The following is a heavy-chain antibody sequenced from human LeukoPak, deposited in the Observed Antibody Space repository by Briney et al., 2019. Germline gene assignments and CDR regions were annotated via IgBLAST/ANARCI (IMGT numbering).Heavy chain of an antibody. CDR3: ARGRRWELLPIDY. J-gene: IGHJ4*02. V-gene: IGHV4-61*08. Sequence: SETLSLTCTVSGGSISSSGYYWDWIRQPPGKGLEWIGYIYYSGSTTYNPSLKSRVIISVDTSKNQFSLKLSSVTAADTAVYYCARGRRWELLPIDYWGQGTLVTVSS. D-gene: IGHD1-26*01. CDR1: GGSISSSGYY. CDR2: IYYSGST.